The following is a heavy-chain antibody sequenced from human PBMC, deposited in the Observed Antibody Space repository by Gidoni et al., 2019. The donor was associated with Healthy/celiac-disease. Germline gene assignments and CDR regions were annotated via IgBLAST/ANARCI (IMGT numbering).Heavy chain of an antibody. V-gene: IGHV3-21*01. CDR3: SRHYDSSGYYYSYYYYGMDV. CDR1: GFTFSSYS. J-gene: IGHJ6*02. CDR2: IMSSSCYL. Sequence: EVQLVESGGGLVKPGGSLRLSCAASGFTFSSYSMNWVRQAPGKGLEWVSSIMSSSCYLFYPASLKGRFTIPRDNANNSLYLQMNRLRAEDTAVYYCSRHYDSSGYYYSYYYYGMDVWGQGTTVTVSS. D-gene: IGHD3-22*01.